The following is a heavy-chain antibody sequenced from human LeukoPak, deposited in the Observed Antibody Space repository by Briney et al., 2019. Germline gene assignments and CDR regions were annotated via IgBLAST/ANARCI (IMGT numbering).Heavy chain of an antibody. J-gene: IGHJ4*02. CDR2: INPNSGDT. CDR1: GYTFTNYY. D-gene: IGHD2-21*01. CDR3: APTNTWHYFFDY. Sequence: ASVKVSCKASGYTFTNYYMHWVRQAPRQGLEWMGWINPNSGDTDYAQKFQGRVTLTRDTSISTAYMELSRLRSDDTAVYYCAPTNTWHYFFDYWGQGALVTVSS. V-gene: IGHV1-2*02.